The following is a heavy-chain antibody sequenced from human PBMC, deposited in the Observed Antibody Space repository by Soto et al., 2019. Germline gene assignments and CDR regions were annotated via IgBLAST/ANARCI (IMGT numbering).Heavy chain of an antibody. CDR2: ISYDGSNK. D-gene: IGHD6-19*01. Sequence: QVQLVESGGGVVQPGRSLRLSCAASGFTFSSYAMHWVRQAPGKGLEWVAVISYDGSNKYYADSVKGRFTISRDNSKNTLYLQMNSLRAEDTAVYYCAREQWLVLHYYYGMDVWGQGTTVTVSS. V-gene: IGHV3-30-3*01. J-gene: IGHJ6*02. CDR1: GFTFSSYA. CDR3: AREQWLVLHYYYGMDV.